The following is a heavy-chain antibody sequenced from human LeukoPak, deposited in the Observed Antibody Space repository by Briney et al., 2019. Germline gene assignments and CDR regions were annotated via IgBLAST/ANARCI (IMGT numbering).Heavy chain of an antibody. D-gene: IGHD2/OR15-2a*01. CDR2: INQDGSVK. Sequence: SGGSLRLSCAASGFTFTNHWMSWVRQAPGKGLEWVANINQDGSVKFYVDSVKGRFIISRDNAKNSLYLQMNSLRAEDTAVYYCAEGTTAWGQGTLVTVSS. CDR3: AEGTTA. J-gene: IGHJ5*02. CDR1: GFTFTNHW. V-gene: IGHV3-7*01.